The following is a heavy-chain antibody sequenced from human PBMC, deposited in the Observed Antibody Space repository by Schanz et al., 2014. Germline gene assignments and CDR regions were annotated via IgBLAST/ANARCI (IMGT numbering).Heavy chain of an antibody. CDR1: GYTFTDYG. CDR3: ARGRTFDY. Sequence: QVQLVQSGAEVKKPGASVKVSCKASGYTFTDYGVIWVRQAPGQGLEWMGWMNPNSGDTGYPRKFQDRVTMTRNTSISTAYMELNSLTSEDTAVYYCARGRTFDYWGQGTLVTVSS. CDR2: MNPNSGDT. V-gene: IGHV1-8*02. J-gene: IGHJ4*02.